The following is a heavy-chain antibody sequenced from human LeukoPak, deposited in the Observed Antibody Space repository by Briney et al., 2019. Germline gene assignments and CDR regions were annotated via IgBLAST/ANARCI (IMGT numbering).Heavy chain of an antibody. D-gene: IGHD6-19*01. J-gene: IGHJ4*02. CDR1: GITLSSYD. V-gene: IGHV3-30*18. CDR3: AKDLGYSSGLYGFDY. Sequence: GRSLRLSCAGPGITLSSYDMHWVRHAPGKGLERGGVISYDGSKKYYADSVKGRFTISRDNSKNTLYPQMNSLRAEDAAVYYCAKDLGYSSGLYGFDYWGQGTLVTVSS. CDR2: ISYDGSKK.